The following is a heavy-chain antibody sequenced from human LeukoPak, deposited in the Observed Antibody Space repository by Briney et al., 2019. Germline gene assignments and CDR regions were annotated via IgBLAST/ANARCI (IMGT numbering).Heavy chain of an antibody. CDR3: AMALDY. Sequence: GGSLRLPCVASGFTFSNYLMNWVRQAPGKGLEWVSGISHSGSSIYYADSVKGRFTISRDNSKNTLYLQMDRLRVEDKAVYYCAMALDYWGQGTLVTVSS. V-gene: IGHV3-23*01. CDR2: ISHSGSSI. CDR1: GFTFSNYL. J-gene: IGHJ4*02.